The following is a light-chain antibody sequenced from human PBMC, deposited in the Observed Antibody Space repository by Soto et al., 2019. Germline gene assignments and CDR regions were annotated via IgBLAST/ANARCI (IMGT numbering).Light chain of an antibody. CDR3: GSWDSSLSAYV. Sequence: SVLTQPPSVSAAPGQKVTISCSRSSSNIGGNSVSWYQQLPGTAPKLLIYDDNKRPSGIPDRFSRSKSGTSATLGITGFQTGEEADYYCGSWDSSLSAYVFGTGTKVIVL. V-gene: IGLV1-51*01. CDR2: DDN. CDR1: SSNIGGNS. J-gene: IGLJ1*01.